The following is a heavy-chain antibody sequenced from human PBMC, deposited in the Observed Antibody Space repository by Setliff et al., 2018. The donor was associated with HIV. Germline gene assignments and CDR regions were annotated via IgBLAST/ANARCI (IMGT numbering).Heavy chain of an antibody. D-gene: IGHD5-18*01. V-gene: IGHV4-34*01. CDR2: VNHNGNI. J-gene: IGHJ4*02. CDR1: GGSLSDYY. Sequence: PSETLSLTCAVYGGSLSDYYWNWIRQSPGKGLEWIVEVNHNGNINYNPSLQSRVTVSVDTSKNQFSLKLSSVTAADTAVYYCARAKVTGSDYWGQGTLVTVSS. CDR3: ARAKVTGSDY.